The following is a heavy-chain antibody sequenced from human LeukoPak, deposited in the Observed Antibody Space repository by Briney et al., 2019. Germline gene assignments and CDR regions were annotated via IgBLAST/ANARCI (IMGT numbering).Heavy chain of an antibody. V-gene: IGHV3-9*01. Sequence: GGSLRLSCAASGSTFDDYAMHWVRQAPGKGLEWVSGISWNRGSIGYADSVKGRFTISRDNAKNSLYLQMNSLRAEDTAVYYCARDNGWTRDYWGQGTLVTVSS. CDR3: ARDNGWTRDY. CDR2: ISWNRGSI. J-gene: IGHJ4*02. D-gene: IGHD6-19*01. CDR1: GSTFDDYA.